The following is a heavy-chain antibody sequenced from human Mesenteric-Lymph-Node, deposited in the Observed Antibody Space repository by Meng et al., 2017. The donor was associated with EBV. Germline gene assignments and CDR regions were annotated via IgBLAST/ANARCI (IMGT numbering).Heavy chain of an antibody. CDR3: AVGLWFRGFLRWFDP. CDR2: IHQSGSN. V-gene: IGHV4-4*02. J-gene: IGHJ5*02. D-gene: IGHD3-10*01. CDR1: VSFISSSHW. Sequence: VRVEASGPVVVTPCELWPRALAVSVSFISSSHWCSWVRPPRGNGRNWMGEIHQSGSNNITPSLMSQVSMSIDKSNDQFSLKLRSWIAADRAGYYCAVGLWFRGFLRWFDPWGQGTLVTVSS.